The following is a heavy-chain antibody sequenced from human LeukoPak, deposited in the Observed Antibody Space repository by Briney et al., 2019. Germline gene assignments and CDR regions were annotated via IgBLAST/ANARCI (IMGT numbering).Heavy chain of an antibody. D-gene: IGHD3-16*01. CDR2: ISGSAGST. V-gene: IGHV3-23*01. CDR3: AKDRGFNYGYGFDY. J-gene: IGHJ4*02. CDR1: GIAVTGNY. Sequence: VGSLRLSCAASGIAVTGNYISWVRQTPGGGLEWVSTISGSAGSTHNADSVKGRFTISRDNSKNTLYLHVSSLRVEDTAVYYCAKDRGFNYGYGFDYWGQGNLVTVSS.